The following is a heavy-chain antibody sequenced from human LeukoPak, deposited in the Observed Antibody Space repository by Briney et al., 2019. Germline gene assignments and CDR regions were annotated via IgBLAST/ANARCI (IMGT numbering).Heavy chain of an antibody. CDR3: ARQPDFWSGYSYYYYMDV. D-gene: IGHD3-3*01. CDR1: GGSISSYY. V-gene: IGHV4-59*08. J-gene: IGHJ6*03. Sequence: SETLSLTCTVSGGSISSYYWSWVRQPPGKGLEWIGYVSYSGSTDYNPSLKSRVIISIDTSKNQFSLKLSSVTAADTAVYYCARQPDFWSGYSYYYYMDVWGKGTTVTVSS. CDR2: VSYSGST.